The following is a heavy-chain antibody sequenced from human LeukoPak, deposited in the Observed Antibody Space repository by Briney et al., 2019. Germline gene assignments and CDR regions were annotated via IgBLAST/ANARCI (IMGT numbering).Heavy chain of an antibody. CDR2: IYYSGST. V-gene: IGHV4-39*07. J-gene: IGHJ6*03. CDR3: ASVKEAPYSSSWSQYYYYYMDV. CDR1: GGSISSSSYY. D-gene: IGHD6-13*01. Sequence: SETLSLTCTVSGGSISSSSYYWGWIRQPPGKGLEWIGSIYYSGSTYYNPSLKSRVTISVDTSKNQFSLKLSSVTAADTAVYYCASVKEAPYSSSWSQYYYYYMDVWGKGTTVTVSS.